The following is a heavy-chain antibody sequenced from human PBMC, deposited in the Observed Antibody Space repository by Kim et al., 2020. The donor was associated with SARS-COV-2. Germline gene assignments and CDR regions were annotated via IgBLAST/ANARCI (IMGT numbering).Heavy chain of an antibody. D-gene: IGHD6-13*01. J-gene: IGHJ4*02. CDR1: GFTFSSYA. CDR2: ISGSGGST. CDR3: AKDKQLVQYRSYYFDY. V-gene: IGHV3-23*01. Sequence: GGSLRLSCAASGFTFSSYAMSWVRQAPGKGLEWVSAISGSGGSTYYADSVKGRFTISRDNSKNTLYLQMNSLRAEDTAVYYCAKDKQLVQYRSYYFDYWGQGTLVTVSS.